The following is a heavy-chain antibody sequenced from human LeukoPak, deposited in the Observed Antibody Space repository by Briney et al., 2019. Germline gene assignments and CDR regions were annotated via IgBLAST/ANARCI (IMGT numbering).Heavy chain of an antibody. CDR1: GGSISSYY. D-gene: IGHD3-10*01. CDR3: ARGGSYYFDY. CDR2: IYYSGST. J-gene: IGHJ4*02. Sequence: PLETLSLTCTVSGGSISSYYWSWIRQPPGKGLEWIGYIYYSGSTNYNPSLDSRVTISVDTSKNQFSLKLSSVTAADTAVYYCARGGSYYFDYWGQGTLVTVSS. V-gene: IGHV4-59*01.